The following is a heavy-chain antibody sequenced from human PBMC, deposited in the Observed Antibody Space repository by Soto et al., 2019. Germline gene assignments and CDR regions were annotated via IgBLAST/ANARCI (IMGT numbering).Heavy chain of an antibody. CDR1: GYSFTDYQ. D-gene: IGHD2-8*01. CDR3: ARGDSTDCSNGVCSFFYNHDMDV. CDR2: INPKSGGT. Sequence: AAVKVSCKASGYSFTDYQIQWVRQAPGQGLEWLGRINPKSGGTSTAKEFQGWVTMTTDTSISTASMELTRLTSDDTAIFYCARGDSTDCSNGVCSFFYNHDMDVWGQGTTVTVSS. V-gene: IGHV1-2*04. J-gene: IGHJ6*02.